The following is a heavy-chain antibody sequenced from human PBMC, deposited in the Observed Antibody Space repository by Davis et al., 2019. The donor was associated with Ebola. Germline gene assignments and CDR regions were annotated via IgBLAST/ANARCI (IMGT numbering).Heavy chain of an antibody. CDR3: ERRSSGWYVD. V-gene: IGHV4-39*01. D-gene: IGHD6-19*01. Sequence: SETLSLTCTVSGGSISSTSFFWGWIRQPPGKGLEWIGSMYYSGSTYNNPSLKNRLTISVDTSKNQFSLKLSSVTAADTAVYYCERRSSGWYVDWGQGTLVTVSS. CDR2: MYYSGST. CDR1: GGSISSTSFF. J-gene: IGHJ4*02.